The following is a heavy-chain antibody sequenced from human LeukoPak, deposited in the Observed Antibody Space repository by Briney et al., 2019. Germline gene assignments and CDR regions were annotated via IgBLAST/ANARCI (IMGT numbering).Heavy chain of an antibody. CDR3: ARDRLRGYGGVDY. D-gene: IGHD1-26*01. CDR1: GFTYRDYY. Sequence: GGSLRLFCAASGFTYRDYYMSWIRQAPGKGLVWVSYISSSGSTIYYADSVKGRFTITRDNAKNSLYLQMNSLRAEDTAVYYCARDRLRGYGGVDYWGQGTLVTVSS. V-gene: IGHV3-11*04. CDR2: ISSSGSTI. J-gene: IGHJ4*02.